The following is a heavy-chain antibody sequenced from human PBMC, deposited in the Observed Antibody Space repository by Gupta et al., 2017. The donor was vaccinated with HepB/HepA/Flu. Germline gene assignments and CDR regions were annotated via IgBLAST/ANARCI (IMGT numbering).Heavy chain of an antibody. V-gene: IGHV3-30*18. Sequence: SSYGMHWVRQAPGKGLEWVAVISYDGSNKYYADSVKGRFTISRDNSKNTLYLQMNSLRAEDTAVYYCAKDQNFGLLAWGGMDVWGQGTTVTVSS. CDR2: ISYDGSNK. CDR3: AKDQNFGLLAWGGMDV. J-gene: IGHJ6*02. CDR1: SSYG. D-gene: IGHD3-16*01.